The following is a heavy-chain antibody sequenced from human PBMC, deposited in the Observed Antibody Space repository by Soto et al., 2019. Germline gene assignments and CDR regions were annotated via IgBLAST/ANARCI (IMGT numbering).Heavy chain of an antibody. CDR3: ASGGGLLLSQNGNQKYYFDY. CDR2: INHSGST. J-gene: IGHJ4*02. D-gene: IGHD3-22*01. CDR1: GGSFSGYY. Sequence: SETLSLTCAVYGGSFSGYYWSWIRQPPGKGPEWIGEINHSGSTNYNPSLKSRVTISVDTSKNQFSLKLSSVTAADTAVYYCASGGGLLLSQNGNQKYYFDYWGQGTLVTVSS. V-gene: IGHV4-34*01.